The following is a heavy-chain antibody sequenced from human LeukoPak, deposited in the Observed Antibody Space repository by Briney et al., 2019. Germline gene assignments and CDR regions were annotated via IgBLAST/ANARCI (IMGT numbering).Heavy chain of an antibody. D-gene: IGHD2-2*01. CDR1: GGSISSYY. Sequence: SETLSLTCTVSGGSISSYYWSWIRQPAGKGLEWIGCIYTSGSTNYNPSLKSRVTMSVDTSKNQFSLKLSSVTAADTAVYYCARDGAEDIVVVPAARDDNWFDPWGQGTLVTVSS. CDR2: IYTSGST. J-gene: IGHJ5*02. V-gene: IGHV4-4*07. CDR3: ARDGAEDIVVVPAARDDNWFDP.